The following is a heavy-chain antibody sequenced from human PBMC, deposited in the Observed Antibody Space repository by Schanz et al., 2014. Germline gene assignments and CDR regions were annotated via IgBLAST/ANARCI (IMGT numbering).Heavy chain of an antibody. CDR3: ARVRRRIATPSTPSFRNYYYYAMDV. CDR2: IYSGIGA. Sequence: EGQLLESGGGLIQPGGSLRLSCAASGFTFSSYAMSWVRQAPGKGLEWVSVIYSGIGAYYADSVKDRFTVSRDNSKNTLYLQMNSLRAEDTSVYFCARVRRRIATPSTPSFRNYYYYAMDVWGQGTTVTVSS. D-gene: IGHD6-13*01. J-gene: IGHJ6*02. CDR1: GFTFSSYA. V-gene: IGHV3-23*03.